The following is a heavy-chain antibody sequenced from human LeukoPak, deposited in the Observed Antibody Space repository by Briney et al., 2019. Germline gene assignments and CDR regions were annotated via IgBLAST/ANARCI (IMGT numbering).Heavy chain of an antibody. Sequence: GESLKISCKGSGYSFSSYWIAWVRQMPGKGLEWMGIIYPGDSDSKYSRSFQGQVTTSADKSINTAYLQWSSLKASDSAMYYCARQSEAAAGTLFDYWGQGTLVTVSS. D-gene: IGHD6-13*01. CDR2: IYPGDSDS. CDR3: ARQSEAAAGTLFDY. V-gene: IGHV5-51*01. CDR1: GYSFSSYW. J-gene: IGHJ4*02.